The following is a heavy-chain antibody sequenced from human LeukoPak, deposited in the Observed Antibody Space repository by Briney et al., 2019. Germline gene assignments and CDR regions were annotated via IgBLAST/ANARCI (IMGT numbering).Heavy chain of an antibody. J-gene: IGHJ4*02. Sequence: PSETLSLTCTVSGYSISSGYYWGWIRQPPGRGLEWIGSIYHSGSTYYNPSLKSRVTISVDTSKNQFSLKLSSATAADTAVYYCARGRGYSYAKYYFDYWGQGTLVTVSS. D-gene: IGHD5-18*01. CDR2: IYHSGST. V-gene: IGHV4-38-2*02. CDR3: ARGRGYSYAKYYFDY. CDR1: GYSISSGYY.